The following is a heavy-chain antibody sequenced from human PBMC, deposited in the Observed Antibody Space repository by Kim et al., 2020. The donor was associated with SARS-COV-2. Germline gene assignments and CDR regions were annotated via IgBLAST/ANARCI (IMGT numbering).Heavy chain of an antibody. D-gene: IGHD6-6*01. V-gene: IGHV4-4*02. J-gene: IGHJ6*03. CDR3: ARGDARPDYYYYYMDV. Sequence: LKSRVTISVDKSKNQFSLKLSSVTAADTAVYYCARGDARPDYYYYYMDVWGKGTTVTVSS.